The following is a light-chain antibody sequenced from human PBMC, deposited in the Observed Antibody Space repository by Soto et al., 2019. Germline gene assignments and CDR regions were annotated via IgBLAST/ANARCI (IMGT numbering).Light chain of an antibody. CDR3: QQRAKWPPVT. CDR1: ESVIRF. J-gene: IGKJ4*01. Sequence: EIVLTQSPAILSLSPGERATLSCRASESVIRFLAWYQQRPGQAPRLLIYDTSIRATGIPARFSGSGSGTDFTLTISSLEPEDFAVYYCQQRAKWPPVTFGGGTKVEIK. CDR2: DTS. V-gene: IGKV3-11*01.